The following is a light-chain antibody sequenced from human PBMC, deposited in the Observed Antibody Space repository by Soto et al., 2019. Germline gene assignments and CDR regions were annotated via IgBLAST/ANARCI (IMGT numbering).Light chain of an antibody. CDR3: CSSAPGRTFV. V-gene: IGLV2-23*01. J-gene: IGLJ1*01. Sequence: QSVLTQPASVSGSPGQSITISCTGSSGAVGTFRLVSWYQHHPGKVPKLIIYEGSKRPSGVSDRFSGSEPGNTASLTISGLQAEDEADYYCCSSAPGRTFVFXTGTKLTVL. CDR2: EGS. CDR1: SGAVGTFRL.